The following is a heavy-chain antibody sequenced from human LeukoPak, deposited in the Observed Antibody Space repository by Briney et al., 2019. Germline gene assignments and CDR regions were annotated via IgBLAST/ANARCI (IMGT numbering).Heavy chain of an antibody. V-gene: IGHV4-4*07. J-gene: IGHJ5*02. Sequence: SETLSLTCTVSGGSINNFYWIWIRQPAGKGPEWIGRIYSSGSTNYNASPKSRVTMSLDVSKNQFSLKLRSVTAADTAVYYCARFSPAFGFDPWGEGTLVTVSS. CDR2: IYSSGST. CDR1: GGSINNFY. CDR3: ARFSPAFGFDP.